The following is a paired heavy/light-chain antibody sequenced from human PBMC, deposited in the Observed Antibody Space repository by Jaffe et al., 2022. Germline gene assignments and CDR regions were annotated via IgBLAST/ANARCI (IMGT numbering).Light chain of an antibody. J-gene: IGKJ4*01. Sequence: AIQLTQSPSSLSASVGDRVTITCRASQGISSALAWYQQKPGKAPKLLIYDASSLESGVPSRFSGSGSGTDFTLTISSLQPEDFATYYCQQFNNPLTFGGGTKVEIK. CDR2: DAS. CDR3: QQFNNPLT. CDR1: QGISSA. V-gene: IGKV1D-13*01.
Heavy chain of an antibody. J-gene: IGHJ5*02. CDR2: IYHSGST. CDR1: GYSISSGYY. Sequence: QVQLQESGPGLVKPSETLSLTCAVSGYSISSGYYWGWIRQPPGKGLEWIGSIYHSGSTYYNPSLKSRVTISVDTSKNQFSLKLSSVTAADTAVYYCARHERGEIIQLLNWFDPWGQGTLVTVSS. CDR3: ARHERGEIIQLLNWFDP. V-gene: IGHV4-38-2*01. D-gene: IGHD5-18*01.